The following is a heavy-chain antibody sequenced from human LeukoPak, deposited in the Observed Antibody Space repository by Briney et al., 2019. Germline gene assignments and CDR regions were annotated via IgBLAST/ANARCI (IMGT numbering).Heavy chain of an antibody. Sequence: ASVKVSCKASGYTFTSYGISWVRQAPRQGLEWMGWISAYNGNTNYAQKLQGRVTMTTDTSTSTAYMELRSLRSDDTAVYYCARAGVVRGTKSTFDYWGQGTLVTVSS. CDR2: ISAYNGNT. D-gene: IGHD3-10*01. CDR1: GYTFTSYG. CDR3: ARAGVVRGTKSTFDY. V-gene: IGHV1-18*04. J-gene: IGHJ4*02.